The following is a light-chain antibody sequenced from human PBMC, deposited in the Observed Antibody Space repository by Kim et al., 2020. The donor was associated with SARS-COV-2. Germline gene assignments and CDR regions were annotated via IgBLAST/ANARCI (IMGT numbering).Light chain of an antibody. V-gene: IGLV2-11*03. CDR1: SLDVGDYDF. CDR2: DVN. CDR3: CSYAGTYTWI. J-gene: IGLJ2*01. Sequence: VKISCTGTSLDVGDYDFVSCDHQLPAEAPKLLSSDVNKRPSGVPDRFSGSKSGSTASLTIAGLQPDDEGDYYCCSYAGTYTWIFGGGTQLTVL.